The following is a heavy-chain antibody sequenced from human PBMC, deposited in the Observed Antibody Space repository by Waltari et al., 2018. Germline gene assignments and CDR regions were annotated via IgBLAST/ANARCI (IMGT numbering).Heavy chain of an antibody. J-gene: IGHJ6*02. V-gene: IGHV3-30*04. D-gene: IGHD3-22*01. CDR2: ISYKGRNI. CDR1: EFTFSSYA. Sequence: QVQLVESGGGVVQPGGSLRLSCAASEFTFSSYAMHWVRQAPGKGLGWVACISYKGRNIYSEDSVKGRFTISRDNSKKTLYMQMNSLTVEDTAVYYCARDYCDRANCHGMDVWGQGTTVTV. CDR3: ARDYCDRANCHGMDV.